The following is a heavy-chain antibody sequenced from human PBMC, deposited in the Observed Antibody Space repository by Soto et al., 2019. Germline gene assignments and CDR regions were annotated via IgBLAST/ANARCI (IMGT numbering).Heavy chain of an antibody. D-gene: IGHD3-9*01. CDR1: GYTFTSYD. CDR3: ARGRRGLRYFDWLTPR. Sequence: ASVKVSCKASGYTFTSYDINWVRQATGQGLEWMGWMNPNSGNTGYAQKFQGRVTMTRNTSISTAYMELSSLRSEDTAVYYCARGRRGLRYFDWLTPRWGQGTLVTVSS. CDR2: MNPNSGNT. J-gene: IGHJ4*02. V-gene: IGHV1-8*01.